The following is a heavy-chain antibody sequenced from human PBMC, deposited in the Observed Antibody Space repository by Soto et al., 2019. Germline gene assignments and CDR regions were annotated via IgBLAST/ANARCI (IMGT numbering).Heavy chain of an antibody. Sequence: ASVKVSCKASGYTFTNYGISWVRQAPGQGLEWMGWISAYNGNTKYAQKLQGRVTMTTDTSTSTAYMELRSLRPEDTSVYYCAREYSLAVVAPGYWGQGILVTVSS. D-gene: IGHD3-22*01. CDR2: ISAYNGNT. CDR1: GYTFTNYG. CDR3: AREYSLAVVAPGY. J-gene: IGHJ4*02. V-gene: IGHV1-18*01.